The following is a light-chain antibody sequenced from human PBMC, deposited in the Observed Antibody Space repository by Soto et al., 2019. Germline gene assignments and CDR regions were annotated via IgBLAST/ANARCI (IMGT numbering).Light chain of an antibody. CDR2: DAS. CDR3: QQYERFAT. J-gene: IGKJ1*01. CDR1: RDVSRY. Sequence: DIQMTQSPSTLSASVGDRVTITCRASRDVSRYLAWYQHKPGKVPKLLMFDASILVSGVPSRFSGSGSGTEFTLTISSLQPDDFATYYCQQYERFATFGQGTKVDIK. V-gene: IGKV1-5*01.